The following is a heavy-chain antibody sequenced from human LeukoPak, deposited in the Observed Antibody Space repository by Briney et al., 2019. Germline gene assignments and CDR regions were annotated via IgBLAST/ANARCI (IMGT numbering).Heavy chain of an antibody. V-gene: IGHV4-38-2*02. Sequence: SETLSLTCTVSGYSISSGYYWGWIRQPPGKGLEWIGSIYHSGSTYYNPSLKSRVTISVDTSKNQFSLKLSSVTAADTAVYYCAKDLAAYRSAQDYWGQGTLVTVSS. CDR1: GYSISSGYY. CDR3: AKDLAAYRSAQDY. J-gene: IGHJ4*02. D-gene: IGHD6-19*01. CDR2: IYHSGST.